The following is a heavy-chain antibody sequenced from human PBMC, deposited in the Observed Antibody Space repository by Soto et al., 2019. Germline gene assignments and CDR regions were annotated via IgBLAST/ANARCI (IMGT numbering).Heavy chain of an antibody. J-gene: IGHJ6*02. V-gene: IGHV1-46*01. CDR3: ARDDGTDAYGMDV. CDR2: INPSGGSA. CDR1: GYTFTSYY. Sequence: ASVKVSCKASGYTFTSYYMHWVRQAPGQGLEWMGIINPSGGSAIYAQKFQGRVTMTRDTSTSTVYMELSSLRSEDTAVYYCARDDGTDAYGMDVWGQGTTVTVSS. D-gene: IGHD1-26*01.